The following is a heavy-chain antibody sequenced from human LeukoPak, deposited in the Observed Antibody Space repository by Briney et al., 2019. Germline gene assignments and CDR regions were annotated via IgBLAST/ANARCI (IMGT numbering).Heavy chain of an antibody. CDR3: ARGFLRWELPGRNAFDI. CDR1: GYTFTGYY. D-gene: IGHD1-26*01. CDR2: INPNSGGT. Sequence: ASVKVSCKASGYTFTGYYMHWVRQAPGQGLEWMGWINPNSGGTNYAQKFQGRVTMTRDTSISTAYMELSRLRSDDTAVYYCARGFLRWELPGRNAFDIWGQGTMVTVSS. J-gene: IGHJ3*02. V-gene: IGHV1-2*02.